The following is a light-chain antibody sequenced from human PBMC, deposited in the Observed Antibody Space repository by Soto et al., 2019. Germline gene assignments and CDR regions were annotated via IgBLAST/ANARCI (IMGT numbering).Light chain of an antibody. CDR2: HAS. Sequence: IQMTHSPSTLPASVGDIVAIICRASQSISNWLAWYQQEPGTAPKLLIYHASTLESGVPSRFSGSGSGTEFTLTISSLKPDDFATYYCQKYMSYSFGQGTKVDIK. CDR3: QKYMSYS. J-gene: IGKJ1*01. V-gene: IGKV1-5*02. CDR1: QSISNW.